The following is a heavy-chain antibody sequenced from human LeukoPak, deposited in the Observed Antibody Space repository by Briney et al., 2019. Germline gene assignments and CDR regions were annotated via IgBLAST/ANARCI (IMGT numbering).Heavy chain of an antibody. CDR2: VSGSGGGT. CDR3: AKDRPNYYDSSGHYYRRDGDY. D-gene: IGHD3-22*01. Sequence: HPGGSMRLSCAASGFTFSSYAMSWVRQAPGKGLEWVSSVSGSGGGTFYADSVKGRFTISRDNSKNTVYLQLSSLRVEGTAVYYCAKDRPNYYDSSGHYYRRDGDYWGQRTLVTVSS. CDR1: GFTFSSYA. J-gene: IGHJ4*02. V-gene: IGHV3-23*01.